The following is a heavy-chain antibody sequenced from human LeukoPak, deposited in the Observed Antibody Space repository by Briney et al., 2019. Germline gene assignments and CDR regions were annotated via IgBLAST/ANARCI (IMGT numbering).Heavy chain of an antibody. V-gene: IGHV3-30*02. D-gene: IGHD2-15*01. Sequence: GGSLRLSCAASGFTFSSYGRGWLRQAPGKGLEWVAFIRNDGSNKYYADSGRGRFTISRDNDKNTLYLQMNSLRAVDTAVYSSATDAPYSCGGSCYSLFDYWGQGTLVTVSS. CDR2: IRNDGSNK. CDR1: GFTFSSYG. J-gene: IGHJ4*02. CDR3: ATDAPYSCGGSCYSLFDY.